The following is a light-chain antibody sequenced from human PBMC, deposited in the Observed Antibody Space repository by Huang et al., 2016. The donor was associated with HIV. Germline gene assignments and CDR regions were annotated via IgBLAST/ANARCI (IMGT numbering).Light chain of an antibody. CDR1: QSVLYSSNNKNY. CDR3: QQYNTSPLT. CDR2: GES. V-gene: IGKV4-1*01. Sequence: DIVMTQSPDSLAVSLGERATINCKSSQSVLYSSNNKNYLAWYQQKPGQPPKLLMYGESTRESGVPDRFSGSGSGTDFTLTISSLQAEDVAVYYCQQYNTSPLTFGQGTKVEIK. J-gene: IGKJ1*01.